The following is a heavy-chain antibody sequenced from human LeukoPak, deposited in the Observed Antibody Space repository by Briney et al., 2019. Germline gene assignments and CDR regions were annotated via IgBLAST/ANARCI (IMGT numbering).Heavy chain of an antibody. CDR3: AKELDYGGNSPFHY. J-gene: IGHJ4*02. V-gene: IGHV3-30*18. CDR2: ISYDGSNK. D-gene: IGHD4-23*01. CDR1: RFTFSDYG. Sequence: PGRSLGLSCTASRFTFSDYGMHWVRQAPGKGLAWVAFISYDGSNKYYADSVKGRFTISRDNSKNTLYLQMNSLRAEDTAVYYCAKELDYGGNSPFHYWGQGTLVTVSS.